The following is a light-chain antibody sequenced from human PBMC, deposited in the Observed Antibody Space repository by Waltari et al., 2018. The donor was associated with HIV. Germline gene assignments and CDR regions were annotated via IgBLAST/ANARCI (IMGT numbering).Light chain of an antibody. V-gene: IGLV2-14*03. Sequence: QSALTQPASVSGSPGQSITISCTGTRSDVGAYNYVSWYQLHPGKAPELRIYDVSNRPPGVADRFSGSMSANTASLTISGLQAEHEAHYYCSSYTSSSTVVFGGGTKLTVL. J-gene: IGLJ2*01. CDR1: RSDVGAYNY. CDR3: SSYTSSSTVV. CDR2: DVS.